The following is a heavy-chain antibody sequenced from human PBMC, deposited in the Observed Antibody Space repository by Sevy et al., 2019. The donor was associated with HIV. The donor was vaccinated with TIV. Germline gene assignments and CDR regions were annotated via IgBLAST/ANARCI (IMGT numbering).Heavy chain of an antibody. Sequence: ASVKVSCKASGGTFSSYAISWVRQAPGQGLEWMGRIIPIFGTVNYAQKFQGRVTITADESTSTAYMELSSLRSEDTAVYYCARDDYPTRIAAAGPKLRFDYWGQGTLVTVSS. CDR2: IIPIFGTV. D-gene: IGHD6-13*01. V-gene: IGHV1-69*13. CDR3: ARDDYPTRIAAAGPKLRFDY. J-gene: IGHJ4*02. CDR1: GGTFSSYA.